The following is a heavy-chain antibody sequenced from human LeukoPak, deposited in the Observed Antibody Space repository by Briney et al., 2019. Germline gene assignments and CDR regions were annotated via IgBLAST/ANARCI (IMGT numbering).Heavy chain of an antibody. J-gene: IGHJ4*02. CDR3: ARVSYSSWSGYEEDY. Sequence: PSETLSLTCTVSGGSISSSSYYWGCIRQPPGKGLEWIGSIYYSGSTYYNPSLKSRVTISVDTSKNQFSLKLSSVTAADTAVYYCARVSYSSWSGYEEDYWGQGTLVTVSS. V-gene: IGHV4-39*01. CDR2: IYYSGST. D-gene: IGHD3-3*01. CDR1: GGSISSSSYY.